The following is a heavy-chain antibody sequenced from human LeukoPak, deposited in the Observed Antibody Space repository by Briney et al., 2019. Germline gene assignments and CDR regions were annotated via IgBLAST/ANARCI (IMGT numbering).Heavy chain of an antibody. CDR3: ARVGCNGGPCTSHFDFDY. V-gene: IGHV4-34*01. CDR1: GGSFNGYY. J-gene: IGHJ4*02. Sequence: SETLSLTCAVYGGSFNGYYWNWIRQPPGKGLEWIGEIYRSGSTNYNPSLKSRVTISVDTSKNQFPLKQSSLTAADTAVYYCARVGCNGGPCTSHFDFDYWGQGILVTVSS. CDR2: IYRSGST. D-gene: IGHD2-15*01.